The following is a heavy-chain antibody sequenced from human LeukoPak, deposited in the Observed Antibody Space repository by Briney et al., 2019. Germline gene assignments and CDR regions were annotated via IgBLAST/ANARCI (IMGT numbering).Heavy chain of an antibody. CDR3: ARGELTYYYDSSGQYYFDY. CDR1: GFTFSSYA. D-gene: IGHD3-22*01. Sequence: GSLRLSCAASGFTFSSYAMSWVRQAPGKGLEWVSSISSSSSYIYYADSVKGRFTISRDNAKNSLYLQMNSLRAEDTAVYYCARGELTYYYDSSGQYYFDYWGQGTLVTVSS. J-gene: IGHJ4*02. CDR2: ISSSSSYI. V-gene: IGHV3-21*01.